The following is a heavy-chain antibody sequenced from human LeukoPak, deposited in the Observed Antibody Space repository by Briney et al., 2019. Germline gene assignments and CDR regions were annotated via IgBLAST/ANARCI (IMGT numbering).Heavy chain of an antibody. Sequence: ASVKVSCKASGYTFTSYGISWVQQAPGQGLEWMGWISAYNGNTNYAQKLQGRVTMTTDTSTSTAYMELRSLRSDDTAVYYCARDPLEDYGDYYFDYWGQGTLVTVSS. D-gene: IGHD4-17*01. V-gene: IGHV1-18*01. CDR1: GYTFTSYG. CDR2: ISAYNGNT. CDR3: ARDPLEDYGDYYFDY. J-gene: IGHJ4*02.